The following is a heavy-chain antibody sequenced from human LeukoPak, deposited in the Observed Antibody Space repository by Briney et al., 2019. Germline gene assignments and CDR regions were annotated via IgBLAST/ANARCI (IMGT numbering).Heavy chain of an antibody. D-gene: IGHD2-15*01. CDR1: GFTFSSYA. V-gene: IGHV3-30*04. CDR2: ISYDGSNK. J-gene: IGHJ5*02. CDR3: ARVRSTPLLLNNWFDP. Sequence: GRSLRLSCAASGFTFSSYAMHWVRQAPGKGLEWVAVISYDGSNKYYADSVKGRFTISRDNSKNTLYLQMNSLRAEDTAVYYCARVRSTPLLLNNWFDPWGQGTLGTVSS.